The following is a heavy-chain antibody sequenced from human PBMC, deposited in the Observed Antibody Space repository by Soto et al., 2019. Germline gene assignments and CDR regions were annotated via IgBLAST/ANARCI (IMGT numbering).Heavy chain of an antibody. D-gene: IGHD3-22*01. V-gene: IGHV1-69*13. Sequence: SVKVSCKASGGTFSSYAISWVRQAPGQGLEWMGGIIPIFGTANYAQKFQGRVTITADESTSTAYMELSSLRSEDTAVYYCARYYYDSSGYYYKRYYYYGMDVWGQGTTVTVSS. CDR2: IIPIFGTA. CDR3: ARYYYDSSGYYYKRYYYYGMDV. CDR1: GGTFSSYA. J-gene: IGHJ6*02.